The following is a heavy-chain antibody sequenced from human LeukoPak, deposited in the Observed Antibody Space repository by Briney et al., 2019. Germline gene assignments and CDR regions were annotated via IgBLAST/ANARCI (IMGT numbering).Heavy chain of an antibody. CDR2: IDWDDDK. D-gene: IGHD3-22*01. J-gene: IGHJ4*02. Sequence: SGPTLVKPTQTLTLTCTFSGFSLSTSGMCVSWIRQPPGKALEWLARIDWDDDKYYSTSLKTRLTISKDTSKNQVVLTMTNMDPVDTATYYCARIDSADSSGYYSEQYFDYWGQGTLVTVSS. CDR3: ARIDSADSSGYYSEQYFDY. V-gene: IGHV2-70*11. CDR1: GFSLSTSGMC.